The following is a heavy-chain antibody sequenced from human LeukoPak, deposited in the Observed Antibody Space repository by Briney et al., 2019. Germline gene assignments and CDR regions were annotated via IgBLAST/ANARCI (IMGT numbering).Heavy chain of an antibody. CDR2: IYTSGST. CDR1: GGSISSYY. CDR3: AREGGAAGDFDY. J-gene: IGHJ4*02. D-gene: IGHD6-13*01. V-gene: IGHV4-4*07. Sequence: SETLSLTCTVSGGSISSYYWSWIRQPAGKGLEWIGRIYTSGSTNYNPSLKSRVTMSVDTSKKQFTLKLRSVTAAGTAVYYCAREGGAAGDFDYWGQGTLVTVSS.